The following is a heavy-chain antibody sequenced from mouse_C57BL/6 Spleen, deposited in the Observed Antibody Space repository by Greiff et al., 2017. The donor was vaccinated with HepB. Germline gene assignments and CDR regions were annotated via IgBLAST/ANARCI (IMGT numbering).Heavy chain of an antibody. CDR1: GYTFTSYW. Sequence: VKLQESGAELVKPGASVKLSCKASGYTFTSYWMHWVKQRPGRGLEWIGRIDPNSGGTKYNEKFKSKATLTVDKPSSTAYMQLSSLTSEDSAVYYSAREDYYGSRDAMDYWGQGTSVTVSS. J-gene: IGHJ4*01. D-gene: IGHD1-1*01. CDR2: IDPNSGGT. V-gene: IGHV1-72*01. CDR3: AREDYYGSRDAMDY.